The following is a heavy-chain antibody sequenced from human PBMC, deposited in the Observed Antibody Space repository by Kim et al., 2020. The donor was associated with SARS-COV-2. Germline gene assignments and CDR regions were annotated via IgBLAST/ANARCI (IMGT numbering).Heavy chain of an antibody. CDR2: SSPTGDNT. V-gene: IGHV3-23*01. J-gene: IGHJ4*02. D-gene: IGHD2-21*01. CDR3: ANLGKAGGEDC. CDR1: GFIFSNYG. Sequence: GGSLRLSCAASGFIFSNYGMSWVRQAPGKGLEWVSGSSPTGDNTYYADSVKGRITISRDKSTNTLDLQTNNLRVEDTALYYCANLGKAGGEDCWVQGTL.